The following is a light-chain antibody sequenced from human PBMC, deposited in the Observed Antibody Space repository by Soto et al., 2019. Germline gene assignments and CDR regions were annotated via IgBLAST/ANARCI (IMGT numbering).Light chain of an antibody. J-gene: IGKJ1*01. CDR2: GAS. V-gene: IGKV3D-20*02. CDR3: QQRSDWPRIT. CDR1: QSVTSRY. Sequence: IVLTQSPGTLSLSPGDRATLSGRASQSVTSRYLAWYQQKPGQAPRLLIFGASIRDTGIPDTFSGSGSGTDFTLTISSLEPEDFAVYFCQQRSDWPRITFGQGTKVDI.